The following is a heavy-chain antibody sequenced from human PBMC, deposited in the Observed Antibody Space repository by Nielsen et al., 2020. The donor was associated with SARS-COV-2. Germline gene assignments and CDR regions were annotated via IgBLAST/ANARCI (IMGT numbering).Heavy chain of an antibody. CDR1: GFTFSSYA. Sequence: GGSLRLSCAASGFTFSSYAMSWVRQAPGKGLEWVSAISGSGGSTYYADSVKGRFTISRDNAKSSLYLQLTSLRAEDTAVYYCARAYHNYYYAMDVWGQGTTVTVSS. J-gene: IGHJ6*02. V-gene: IGHV3-23*01. D-gene: IGHD1-14*01. CDR3: ARAYHNYYYAMDV. CDR2: ISGSGGST.